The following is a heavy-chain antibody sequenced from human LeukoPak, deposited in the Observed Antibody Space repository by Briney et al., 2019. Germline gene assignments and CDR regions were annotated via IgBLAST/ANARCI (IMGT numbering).Heavy chain of an antibody. J-gene: IGHJ6*03. V-gene: IGHV4-59*01. Sequence: PAETLSLTCTVSGGSISSYYWSWIRQPPGKGLEWIGYIHYSGSTNYNPSLKSRVTISVDMSKNQFSLKLTSVTAADTAVYYCARANYYYYYMDVWGKGTTVTVSS. CDR2: IHYSGST. CDR1: GGSISSYY. CDR3: ARANYYYYYMDV.